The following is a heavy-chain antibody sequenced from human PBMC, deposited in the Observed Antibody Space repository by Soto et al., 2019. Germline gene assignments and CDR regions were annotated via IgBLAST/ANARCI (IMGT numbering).Heavy chain of an antibody. CDR2: ISYDGSYK. V-gene: IGHV3-30*03. Sequence: GGSLRLSCAASGFTFSSYGMHWVRQAPGKGLEWVAVISYDGSYKYHADSVRGRFTISRDSSENTLYLQMNSLRAEDTAVYYCARDQDSGWPDYWGQGTLVTVSS. D-gene: IGHD6-19*01. CDR1: GFTFSSYG. CDR3: ARDQDSGWPDY. J-gene: IGHJ4*02.